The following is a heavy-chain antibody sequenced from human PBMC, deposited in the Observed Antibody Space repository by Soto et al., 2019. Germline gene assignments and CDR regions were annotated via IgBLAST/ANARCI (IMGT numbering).Heavy chain of an antibody. Sequence: ASVKVSCKVSGYTLTELSMHWVRQAPGKGLEWMGGFDPEDGETIYAQKFQGRVTMTRDTSTSTVYMELSSLRSEDTAVYCCARGKIAEYYFDYWGQGTLVTVSS. D-gene: IGHD6-13*01. CDR1: GYTLTELS. CDR3: ARGKIAEYYFDY. CDR2: FDPEDGET. V-gene: IGHV1-24*01. J-gene: IGHJ4*02.